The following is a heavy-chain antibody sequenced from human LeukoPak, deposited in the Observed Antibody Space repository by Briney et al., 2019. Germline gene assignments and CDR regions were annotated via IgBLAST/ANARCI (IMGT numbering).Heavy chain of an antibody. J-gene: IGHJ6*02. CDR2: ISWDGGST. CDR3: AKDNLDSYYGMDV. V-gene: IGHV3-43*01. Sequence: GGSLRLSCAASGFTFDDYTMHWVRQPRGRGLEWVSLISWDGGSTYYADSVKGRFTISRDNSKNSLYLQMNSLRTEDTALYYCAKDNLDSYYGMDVWGQGTTVTVSS. CDR1: GFTFDDYT. D-gene: IGHD3-22*01.